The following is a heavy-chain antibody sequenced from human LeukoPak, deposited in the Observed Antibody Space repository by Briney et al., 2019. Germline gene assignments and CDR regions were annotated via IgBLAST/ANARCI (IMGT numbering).Heavy chain of an antibody. CDR1: GFTFSSYA. V-gene: IGHV3-23*01. J-gene: IGHJ5*02. Sequence: GGSLRLSCAASGFTFSSYAMSWVRQAPGKGLEWVSAISGSGGSTYYADSVKGRFTISRDNAKNSLSLQMNSLRDEDTAVYYCARGCIGGSCWSRNWFDPWGQGTLVTVSS. CDR3: ARGCIGGSCWSRNWFDP. D-gene: IGHD2-15*01. CDR2: ISGSGGST.